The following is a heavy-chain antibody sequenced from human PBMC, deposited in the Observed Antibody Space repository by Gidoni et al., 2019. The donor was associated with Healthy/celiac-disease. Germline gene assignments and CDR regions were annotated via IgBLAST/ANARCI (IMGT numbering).Heavy chain of an antibody. Sequence: QVQLVQSGAEVKKPGASVKVSCKASGYTFTSSDINWVRQATGQGLEWMGWMNPNSGNTGYAQKFQGRVTMTRNTSISTAYMELSSLRSEDTAVYYCARLRVPYSSGWYNYYYGMDVWGQGTTVTVSS. CDR3: ARLRVPYSSGWYNYYYGMDV. V-gene: IGHV1-8*01. CDR2: MNPNSGNT. J-gene: IGHJ6*02. D-gene: IGHD6-19*01. CDR1: GYTFTSSD.